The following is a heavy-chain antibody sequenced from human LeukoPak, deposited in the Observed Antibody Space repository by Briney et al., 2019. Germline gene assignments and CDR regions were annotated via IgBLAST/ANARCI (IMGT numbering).Heavy chain of an antibody. CDR1: GYTFTSYY. D-gene: IGHD3-10*01. J-gene: IGHJ6*02. V-gene: IGHV1-46*01. Sequence: GASVTVSCKASGYTFTSYYMHWVRQAPGQGLEWMGIINPSGGSTNYAQKFQGRVTMTRDTSTSTVYMELSSLRSEDTAVYYCARDPLYGSGSYFFQRSSQYGMDVWGQGTTVTVSS. CDR2: INPSGGST. CDR3: ARDPLYGSGSYFFQRSSQYGMDV.